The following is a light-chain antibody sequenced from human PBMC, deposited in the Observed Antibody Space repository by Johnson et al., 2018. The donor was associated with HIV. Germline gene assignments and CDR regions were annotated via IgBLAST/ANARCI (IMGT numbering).Light chain of an antibody. CDR1: SSDMGNYA. CDR3: GTWDSSLSAGYV. Sequence: QSILTQPPSVSAAPGQKVTISCSGSSSDMGNYAVSWYQQLPGTAPKLLIYENNKRPSGIPDRFSGSKSGKSATLGITGLQTGDEADYYCGTWDSSLSAGYVFGTGTKVTVL. V-gene: IGLV1-51*02. CDR2: ENN. J-gene: IGLJ1*01.